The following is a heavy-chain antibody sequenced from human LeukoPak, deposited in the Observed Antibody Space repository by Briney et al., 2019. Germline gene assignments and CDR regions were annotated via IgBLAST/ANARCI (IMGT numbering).Heavy chain of an antibody. J-gene: IGHJ4*02. D-gene: IGHD5-24*01. CDR3: AKDWERWLQFMGGY. CDR1: GFTFSSYG. Sequence: GGSLRLSCEASGFTFSSYGMHWVRQAPGKGLEWVAVISYDGSNKYYADSVKGRFTISRDNSKNTLYLQMNSLRAEDTAVYYCAKDWERWLQFMGGYWGQGTLVTVSS. V-gene: IGHV3-30*18. CDR2: ISYDGSNK.